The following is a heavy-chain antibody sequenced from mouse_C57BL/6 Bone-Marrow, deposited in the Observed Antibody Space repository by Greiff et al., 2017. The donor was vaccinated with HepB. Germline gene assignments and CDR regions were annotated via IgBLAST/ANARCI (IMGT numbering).Heavy chain of an antibody. J-gene: IGHJ4*01. CDR1: GYTFTSYG. D-gene: IGHD1-1*01. V-gene: IGHV1-81*01. Sequence: VHLVESGAELARPGASVKLSCKASGYTFTSYGISWVKQRTGQGLEWIGEIYPRSGNTYYNEKFKGKATLTADKSSSTAYMELRSLTSEDSAVYFCARYTTVVPYAMDYWGQGTSVTVSS. CDR2: IYPRSGNT. CDR3: ARYTTVVPYAMDY.